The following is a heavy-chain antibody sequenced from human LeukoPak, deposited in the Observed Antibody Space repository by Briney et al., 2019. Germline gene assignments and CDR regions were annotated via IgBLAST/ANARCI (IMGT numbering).Heavy chain of an antibody. Sequence: ASVKVSCKVSGYTLSDLAMHWVRQAPGKGLEWMGGLHPEDGEAIYAQPLQGRVTMTEGTSTDTAYMELSSLRYDDTAVYYCATRNFGDYGAFDIWGQDTLVTVSS. CDR3: ATRNFGDYGAFDI. J-gene: IGHJ3*02. CDR1: GYTLSDLA. D-gene: IGHD4-17*01. CDR2: LHPEDGEA. V-gene: IGHV1-24*01.